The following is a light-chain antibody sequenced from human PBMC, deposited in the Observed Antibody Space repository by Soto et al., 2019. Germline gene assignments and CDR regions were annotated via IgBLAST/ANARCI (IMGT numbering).Light chain of an antibody. Sequence: QSALTQPRSVSGSPGQSVTISCTGTSSDVGGYNYVSWYQQHPGKAPKLMIYDVSKRPSGVPDRFSGPKSGNTASLTISGLQAEDEADYYCCSYAGSPYVVFGGGTKVTVL. V-gene: IGLV2-11*01. J-gene: IGLJ2*01. CDR3: CSYAGSPYVV. CDR1: SSDVGGYNY. CDR2: DVS.